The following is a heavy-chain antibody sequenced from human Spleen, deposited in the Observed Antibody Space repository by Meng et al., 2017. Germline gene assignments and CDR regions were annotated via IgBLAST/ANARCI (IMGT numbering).Heavy chain of an antibody. CDR3: ARQGYDFWNGYLGNYFEY. CDR2: IFPGDSDV. CDR1: GYSFTSYW. V-gene: IGHV5-51*01. D-gene: IGHD3-3*01. Sequence: GESLKISCKVSGYSFTSYWIGWVRQMPGKGLEWMGIIFPGDSDVRYSPFYQGLVTISADKSSDTAYLEWSSLEGSNSGIYYCARQGYDFWNGYLGNYFEYWGQGTLVTVSS. J-gene: IGHJ4*02.